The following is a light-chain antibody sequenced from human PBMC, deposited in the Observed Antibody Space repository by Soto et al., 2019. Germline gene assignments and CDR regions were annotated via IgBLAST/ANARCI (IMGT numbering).Light chain of an antibody. CDR2: EVY. Sequence: SVVTQPPSASGSPGQSVTLSCTGTSSDVGGYNYVSWYQHHPGKAPKLIIYEVYKRPSGVPDRFSGSKSGNTAALTVSGLQAEDEADYYCSSYVGTNSYVFGTGTKVTVL. J-gene: IGLJ1*01. CDR1: SSDVGGYNY. CDR3: SSYVGTNSYV. V-gene: IGLV2-8*01.